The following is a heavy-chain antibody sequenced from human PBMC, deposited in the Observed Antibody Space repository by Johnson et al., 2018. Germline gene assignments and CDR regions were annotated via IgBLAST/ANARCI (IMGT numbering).Heavy chain of an antibody. CDR1: GFTFTNYA. Sequence: VQLVESGGGLVQAGGSLTLSCAASGFTFTNYAMSWVRQAPGKGLEWVSGINGRGIFKYYGDSVKDRFTISRDNSVNTVFLHMNSLRVEEPAIYYCARYCNGGVCYSDPPVRWGQGTLVTVSS. CDR2: INGRGIFK. CDR3: ARYCNGGVCYSDPPVR. D-gene: IGHD2-15*01. J-gene: IGHJ4*02. V-gene: IGHV3-23*04.